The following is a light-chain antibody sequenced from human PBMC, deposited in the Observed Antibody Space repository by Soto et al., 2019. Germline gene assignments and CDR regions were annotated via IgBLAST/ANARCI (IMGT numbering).Light chain of an antibody. Sequence: DIRMTQSPSSLSASVKDRVTITCRASQGIRNDLAWYQQKPGKVPKRLIYAASSLQSGVPSRFAGSGSGTEFTLTISSLQPEDFATYYCQQRSNWQGATFGGGTKVDIK. J-gene: IGKJ4*01. CDR3: QQRSNWQGAT. V-gene: IGKV1-17*01. CDR2: AAS. CDR1: QGIRND.